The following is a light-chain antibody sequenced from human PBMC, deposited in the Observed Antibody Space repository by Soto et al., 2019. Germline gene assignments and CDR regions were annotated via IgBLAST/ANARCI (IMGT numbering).Light chain of an antibody. Sequence: QSVLTQPPSVSGAPGQRVTISCTGTASSIAARYDVHWYQQIPGKAPKLLIYGNNNRPSGVPDRFSASKSGISASLAITGLQADHDADYYCQSYDNSLNEWVFGGGTKVTVL. CDR2: GNN. CDR3: QSYDNSLNEWV. CDR1: ASSIAARYD. V-gene: IGLV1-40*01. J-gene: IGLJ3*02.